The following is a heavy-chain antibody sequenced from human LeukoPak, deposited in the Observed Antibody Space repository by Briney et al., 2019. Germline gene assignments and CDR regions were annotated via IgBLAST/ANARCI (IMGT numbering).Heavy chain of an antibody. CDR2: ISYDGSNK. J-gene: IGHJ6*02. CDR1: GFTFSSYG. Sequence: PGRSLGLSCAASGFTFSSYGMHWVRQAPGKGLEWVAAISYDGSNKYYADSVKGRFTISRDNSKNTLYLQMNSLRAEDTAVYYCAKDLPSSRRRVKGYYYGMDVWGQGTTVTVS. CDR3: AKDLPSSRRRVKGYYYGMDV. D-gene: IGHD6-13*01. V-gene: IGHV3-30*18.